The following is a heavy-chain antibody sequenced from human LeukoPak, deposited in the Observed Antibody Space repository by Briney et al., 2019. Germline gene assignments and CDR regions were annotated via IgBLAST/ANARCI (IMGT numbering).Heavy chain of an antibody. V-gene: IGHV3-23*01. J-gene: IGHJ4*02. CDR3: AKDGCSSTSCYVGY. CDR2: ISGSGGST. CDR1: GFTFSSYA. D-gene: IGHD2-2*01. Sequence: PGGSLRLSCAASGFTFSSYAMSWVRQAPGKGLEWVSAISGSGGSTYYADSVKGRFTISRDNSKNTLYLQMNSLRAEDTAVYYCAKDGCSSTSCYVGYWGQGTLVTVS.